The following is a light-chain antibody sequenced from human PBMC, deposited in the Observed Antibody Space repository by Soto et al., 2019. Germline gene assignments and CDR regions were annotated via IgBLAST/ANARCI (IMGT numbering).Light chain of an antibody. CDR3: AAWDDSLNGVL. J-gene: IGLJ2*01. CDR1: SSNIGINT. CDR2: SNN. V-gene: IGLV1-44*01. Sequence: QSVLTQPPSASGTPGQRVTISCSGSSSNIGINTVNWYQQHPGTAPKLLIYSNNQRPSGVTDRFSGSKSGTSASLAISGLQSEDEADYYCAAWDDSLNGVLFGGGTKVTVL.